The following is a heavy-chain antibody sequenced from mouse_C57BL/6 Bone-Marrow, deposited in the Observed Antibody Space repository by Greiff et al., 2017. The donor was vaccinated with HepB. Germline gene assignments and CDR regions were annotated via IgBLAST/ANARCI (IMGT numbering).Heavy chain of an antibody. D-gene: IGHD2-4*01. CDR3: ARSPYDYDEGYFDY. Sequence: VKLMESGAELVKPGASVKISCKASGYTFTDYYINWVKQRPGQGLEWIGEIFPGSGSTYYNEKFKGKATLTVDTSSSTAYMQLSSLTSEDSAVYFCARSPYDYDEGYFDYWGQGTTLTVSS. CDR1: GYTFTDYY. V-gene: IGHV1-77*01. CDR2: IFPGSGST. J-gene: IGHJ2*01.